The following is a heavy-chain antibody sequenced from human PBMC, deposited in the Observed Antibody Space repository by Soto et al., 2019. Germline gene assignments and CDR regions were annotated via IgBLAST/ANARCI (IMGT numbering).Heavy chain of an antibody. CDR2: ISSSSSYI. CDR3: ARDLGGYCSSTSCYTFGDYYYGMDV. V-gene: IGHV3-21*01. CDR1: GFTFSSYS. D-gene: IGHD2-2*02. Sequence: GGSLRLSCAASGFTFSSYSMNWVRQAPGKGLEWVSSISSSSSYIYYADSVKGRFTISRDNAKNSLYLQMNSLRAEDTAVYYCARDLGGYCSSTSCYTFGDYYYGMDVWGQGTTVTVSS. J-gene: IGHJ6*02.